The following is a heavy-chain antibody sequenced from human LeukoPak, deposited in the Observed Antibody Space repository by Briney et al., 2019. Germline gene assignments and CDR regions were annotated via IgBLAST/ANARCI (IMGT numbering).Heavy chain of an antibody. J-gene: IGHJ4*02. CDR1: GYSISSGYY. Sequence: SETLSLTCTVSGYSISSGYYWGWIRQPPGKGLEWIGSIYHSGSTYYNPSLKSRVTILVDTSKNQFSLKLSSVTAADTAVYYCARSVDVYDVSFDYWGQGTLVIVSS. CDR3: ARSVDVYDVSFDY. V-gene: IGHV4-38-2*02. CDR2: IYHSGST. D-gene: IGHD2/OR15-2a*01.